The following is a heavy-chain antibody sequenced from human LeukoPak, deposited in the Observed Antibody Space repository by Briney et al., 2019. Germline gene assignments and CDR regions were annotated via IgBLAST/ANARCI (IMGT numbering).Heavy chain of an antibody. CDR1: GFTFSRHN. Sequence: GGSLRLSCAASGFTFSRHNMTWVRQAPGKGLEWVSSISSSSSYIYYADSVKGRFTISRDNARNSLYLQMNSLRAEDTAVYYCVRGKANYGSGSDVWGKGTTVTVSS. CDR3: VRGKANYGSGSDV. D-gene: IGHD3-10*01. J-gene: IGHJ6*04. V-gene: IGHV3-21*01. CDR2: ISSSSSYI.